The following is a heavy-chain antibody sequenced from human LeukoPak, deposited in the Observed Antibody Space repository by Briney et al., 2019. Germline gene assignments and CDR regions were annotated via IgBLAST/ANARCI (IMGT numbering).Heavy chain of an antibody. D-gene: IGHD2-21*02. CDR1: GGTFSSYA. V-gene: IGHV1-69*04. CDR2: IIPILGIA. CDR3: ARGVVVTAPFDY. Sequence: SVTVSCKASGGTFSSYAISWVRQAPGQGLEWMGRIIPILGIANYAQKFQGRVTITADKSTSTAYMELSSLRSEDTAVYYCARGVVVTAPFDYWGQGTLVTVSS. J-gene: IGHJ4*02.